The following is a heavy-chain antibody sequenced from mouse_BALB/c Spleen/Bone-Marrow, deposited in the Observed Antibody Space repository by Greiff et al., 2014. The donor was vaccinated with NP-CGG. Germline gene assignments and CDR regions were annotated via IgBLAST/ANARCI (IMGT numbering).Heavy chain of an antibody. CDR3: NAITGNRGFIDY. J-gene: IGHJ2*02. CDR1: GFNIKDYY. CDR2: IDPENGDT. Sequence: VQLQQSGAELVRSGASVKLSCTASGFNIKDYYIHWVKQRPEQGLEWIGWIDPENGDTEYAPKFQGKATMTADTSSNTAYLQLSSPTAEDTAFYNGNAITGNRGFIDYWGQGTSLTVSS. D-gene: IGHD4-1*01. V-gene: IGHV14-4*02.